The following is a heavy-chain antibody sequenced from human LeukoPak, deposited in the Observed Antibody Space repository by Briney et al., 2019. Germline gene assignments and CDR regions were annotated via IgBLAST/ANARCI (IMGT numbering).Heavy chain of an antibody. CDR1: GGSISSYY. Sequence: PSETLSLTCTVSGGSISSYYWSWIRQPPGKGLEWIGYIYYSGSTNYNPSLKSRVTISVDTSKNQFSLKLSSVTAADTAVYYCARSPPWSSSWYPGGPVSCYGMDVWGQGTTVTVSS. J-gene: IGHJ6*02. CDR2: IYYSGST. V-gene: IGHV4-59*01. CDR3: ARSPPWSSSWYPGGPVSCYGMDV. D-gene: IGHD6-13*01.